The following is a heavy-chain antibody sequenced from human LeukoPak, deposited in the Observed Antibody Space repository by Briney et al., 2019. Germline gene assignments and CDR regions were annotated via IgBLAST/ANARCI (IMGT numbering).Heavy chain of an antibody. Sequence: GASVKVSCKASGYTFTSYYMHWVRQAPGQGLEWMGIINPSGGSTSYAQKFQGRVTMTEDTSTDTAYMELSSLRSEDTAVYYCATEGEAMMDVWGQGTTVTVSS. V-gene: IGHV1-46*01. J-gene: IGHJ6*02. D-gene: IGHD2-21*01. CDR2: INPSGGST. CDR1: GYTFTSYY. CDR3: ATEGEAMMDV.